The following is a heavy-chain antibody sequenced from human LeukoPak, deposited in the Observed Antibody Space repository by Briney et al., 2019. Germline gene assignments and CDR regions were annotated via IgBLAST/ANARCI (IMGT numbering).Heavy chain of an antibody. Sequence: PGGSLRLSCAASGFTFSSYAMTWVRQAPGKGLEWVSAISGSGGSTYYADSVKGRFTISRDNSKNTLYLQMNSLRAEDTAVCYCAKDHRYYDSSGYYGLDYWGQGTLVTVSS. CDR2: ISGSGGST. V-gene: IGHV3-23*01. D-gene: IGHD3-22*01. CDR3: AKDHRYYDSSGYYGLDY. CDR1: GFTFSSYA. J-gene: IGHJ4*02.